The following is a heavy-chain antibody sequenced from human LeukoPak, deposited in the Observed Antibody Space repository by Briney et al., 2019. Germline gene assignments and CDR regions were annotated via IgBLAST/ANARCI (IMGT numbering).Heavy chain of an antibody. CDR2: IYYSGST. J-gene: IGHJ4*02. V-gene: IGHV4-30-4*01. CDR1: GGSISSGDYY. CDR3: ARDEVGATIGLDY. D-gene: IGHD1-26*01. Sequence: PSQTLSLTCTVSGGSISSGDYYWSWIRQPPGKGLEWIGYIYYSGSTYYNPSLKSRVTISVDTSKNQFSLKLSSVTAADTAVYYCARDEVGATIGLDYWGQGTLVTVSS.